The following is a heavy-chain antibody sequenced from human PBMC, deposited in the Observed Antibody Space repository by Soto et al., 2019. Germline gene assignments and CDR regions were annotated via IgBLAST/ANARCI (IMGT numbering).Heavy chain of an antibody. CDR1: GYPFSMYG. CDR3: ARPSYYDPTTPFDY. Sequence: ASVKVSCKTSGYPFSMYGISWVRQAPGQGLEWMGWISAYNGNTEYAQKFQGRVTMTRDISTSTAYLDLRSLRSDDTAVYYCARPSYYDPTTPFDYWGQGALVTVSS. CDR2: ISAYNGNT. D-gene: IGHD3-22*01. J-gene: IGHJ4*02. V-gene: IGHV1-18*01.